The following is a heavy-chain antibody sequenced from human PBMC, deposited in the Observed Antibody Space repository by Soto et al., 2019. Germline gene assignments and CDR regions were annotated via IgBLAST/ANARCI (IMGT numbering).Heavy chain of an antibody. CDR3: ARAYTGRLPRRADYYYAMDV. CDR1: GFTFSNFD. Sequence: EVQLVESGGGLVQPGESLRLSCATSGFTFSNFDMHWVRQVPGKGLEWVSAIGAARDPYYLGSVKGRFTISRENAKNSVYLQMNDLRAEDSAVYYCARAYTGRLPRRADYYYAMDVWGQGTTVTVSS. D-gene: IGHD2-2*02. CDR2: IGAARDP. V-gene: IGHV3-13*05. J-gene: IGHJ6*02.